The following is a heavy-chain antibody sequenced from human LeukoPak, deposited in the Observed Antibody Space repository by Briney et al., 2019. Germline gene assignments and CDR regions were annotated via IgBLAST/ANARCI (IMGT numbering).Heavy chain of an antibody. CDR3: ARDSKTLTTEPGHFDY. CDR1: GTFSTHA. CDR2: VIPMFDTV. V-gene: IGHV1-69*05. D-gene: IGHD4-17*01. Sequence: SVKVSCKASGTFSTHALSWVRQAPGQGLEWMGRVIPMFDTVIYAQKFQDRVTITTDKSTGTAYMELSSLRSEDTAVYYCARDSKTLTTEPGHFDYWGQGTLVSVSP. J-gene: IGHJ4*02.